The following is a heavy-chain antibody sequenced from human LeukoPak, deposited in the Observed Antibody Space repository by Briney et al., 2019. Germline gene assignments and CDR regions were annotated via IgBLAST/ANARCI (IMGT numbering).Heavy chain of an antibody. Sequence: GSLRLSCAASGFIFSSYSMNWVRQPPGKGLEWIGEINHSGSTNYNPSLKSRVTISVDTSKNQFSLKLSSVTAADTAVYYCARENISGSYSQGAFDIWGQGAMVTVSS. V-gene: IGHV4-34*01. CDR1: GFIFSSYS. D-gene: IGHD1-26*01. CDR2: INHSGST. J-gene: IGHJ3*02. CDR3: ARENISGSYSQGAFDI.